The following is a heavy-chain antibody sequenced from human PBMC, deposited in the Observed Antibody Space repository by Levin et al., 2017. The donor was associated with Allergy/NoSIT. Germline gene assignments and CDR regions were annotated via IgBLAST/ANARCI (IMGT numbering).Heavy chain of an antibody. J-gene: IGHJ6*02. D-gene: IGHD1-7*01. V-gene: IGHV1-2*06. CDR1: GYTFTGYY. CDR3: ARELSPEDITGTMGGRDDYYGMDG. CDR2: INPNSGGT. Sequence: GASVKVSCKASGYTFTGYYMHWVRQAPGQGLEWMGRINPNSGGTNYAQKFQGRVTMTRDTSISTAYMELSRLRSDDTAVYYCARELSPEDITGTMGGRDDYYGMDGWGQGTTVTVSS.